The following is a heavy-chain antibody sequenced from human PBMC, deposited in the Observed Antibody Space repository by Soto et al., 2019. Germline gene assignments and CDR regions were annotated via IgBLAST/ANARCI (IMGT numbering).Heavy chain of an antibody. Sequence: GGSLRLSCAASGFTFSSYAMHWVRQAPGKGLEWVAVISYDGSNKYYADSVKGRFTISRDNSKNTLYLQMNSLRAEDTAVYYCARCLSAPVAVPAAIWRDLDYWGQGTLVTVSS. V-gene: IGHV3-30-3*01. CDR1: GFTFSSYA. J-gene: IGHJ4*02. CDR2: ISYDGSNK. CDR3: ARCLSAPVAVPAAIWRDLDY. D-gene: IGHD2-2*02.